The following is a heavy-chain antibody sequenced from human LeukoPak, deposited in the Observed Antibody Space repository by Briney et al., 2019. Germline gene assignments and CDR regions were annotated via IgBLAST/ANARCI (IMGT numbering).Heavy chain of an antibody. CDR1: GFTFSSYG. V-gene: IGHV3-33*01. CDR3: ARADDFWSGYDKYYFDY. CDR2: IWYDGSNK. Sequence: GRSLRLSCAASGFTFSSYGMHWVRQAPGKGLEWVAVIWYDGSNKYYADSVKGRFTISRDNAKNSLYLQMNSLRAEDTAVYYCARADDFWSGYDKYYFDYWGQGTLVTVSS. D-gene: IGHD3-3*01. J-gene: IGHJ4*02.